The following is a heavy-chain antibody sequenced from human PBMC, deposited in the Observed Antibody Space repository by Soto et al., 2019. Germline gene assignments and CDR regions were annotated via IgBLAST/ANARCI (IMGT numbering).Heavy chain of an antibody. D-gene: IGHD6-13*01. CDR1: GFTFSSYA. CDR2: ISGSGGST. V-gene: IGHV3-23*01. Sequence: HPGGSLRLSCAASGFTFSSYAMSWVHQAPGKGLEWVSAISGSGGSTYYADSVKGRFTISRDNSKNTLYLQMNSLRAEDTAVYYCAKDPRIAAAGTSSYYFDYWGQGTLVTVSS. J-gene: IGHJ4*02. CDR3: AKDPRIAAAGTSSYYFDY.